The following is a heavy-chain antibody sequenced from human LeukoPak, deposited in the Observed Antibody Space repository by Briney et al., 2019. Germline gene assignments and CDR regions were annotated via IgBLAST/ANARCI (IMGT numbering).Heavy chain of an antibody. CDR1: GFTFSSDW. Sequence: GGSLRLSCAASGFTFSSDWMSWVRQAPGKGLEWVANIKQDGSEKYYVDSVKGRFTISRDNAKNSLYLQMSSLRAEDTAVYYCARSLASSGFDIWGQGTMVTVSS. CDR2: IKQDGSEK. CDR3: ARSLASSGFDI. J-gene: IGHJ3*02. D-gene: IGHD1-1*01. V-gene: IGHV3-7*01.